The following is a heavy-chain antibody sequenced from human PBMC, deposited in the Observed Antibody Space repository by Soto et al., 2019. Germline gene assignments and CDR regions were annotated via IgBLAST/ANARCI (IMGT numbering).Heavy chain of an antibody. V-gene: IGHV3-30-3*01. CDR1: GFTFSSYA. J-gene: IGHJ4*02. D-gene: IGHD1-26*01. Sequence: GGSLRLSCAASGFTFSSYAMHWVRQAPGKGLEWVAVISYDGSNKYHADSVKGRFTISRDNSKNTLYLQMNSLRGEDTAVYYCARGVGAMGYWGQGTLVTVSS. CDR2: ISYDGSNK. CDR3: ARGVGAMGY.